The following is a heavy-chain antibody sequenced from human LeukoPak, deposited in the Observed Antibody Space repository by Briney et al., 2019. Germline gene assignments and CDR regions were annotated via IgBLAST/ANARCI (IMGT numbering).Heavy chain of an antibody. CDR2: ISWNSGSI. CDR3: AKMVAPPMIAAAGRRDDY. Sequence: PGRSLRLSCAASGFTFDDYAMHWVRQAPGKGLEWVSGISWNSGSIGYADSVKGRFTISRDNAKNSLYLQMNSLRAEDTAVYYCAKMVAPPMIAAAGRRDDYWGQGTLVTVSS. V-gene: IGHV3-9*01. D-gene: IGHD6-13*01. J-gene: IGHJ4*02. CDR1: GFTFDDYA.